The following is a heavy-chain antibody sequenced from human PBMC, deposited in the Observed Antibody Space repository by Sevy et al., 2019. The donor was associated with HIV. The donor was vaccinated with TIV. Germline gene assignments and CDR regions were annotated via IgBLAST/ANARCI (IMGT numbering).Heavy chain of an antibody. CDR3: ARRGILLRGGDYFYYGLDV. Sequence: GESLKISCKGSGYDFSTYWIAWVRQMPGKGLELMGIIFPGDSDTRYSPSFQGQVTIPADDSIRTSYLQWRSLKASDSAIYYCARRGILLRGGDYFYYGLDVWGQGTTVTVSS. CDR2: IFPGDSDT. V-gene: IGHV5-51*01. J-gene: IGHJ6*02. D-gene: IGHD1-26*01. CDR1: GYDFSTYW.